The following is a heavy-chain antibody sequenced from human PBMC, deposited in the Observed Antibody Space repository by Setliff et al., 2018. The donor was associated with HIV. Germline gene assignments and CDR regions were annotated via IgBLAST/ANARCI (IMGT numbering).Heavy chain of an antibody. V-gene: IGHV3-30*01. Sequence: PGGSLRLSCVASGFTFSTFAMHWVRQAPGKGLGWVSVISYDGSRTHYADSVKGRFTISRDNSKNTLYLQLNSLRREDTAVYYCASARIPTGGTSTSFDYWGQGTLVTVSS. D-gene: IGHD1-1*01. CDR1: GFTFSTFA. CDR2: ISYDGSRT. CDR3: ASARIPTGGTSTSFDY. J-gene: IGHJ4*02.